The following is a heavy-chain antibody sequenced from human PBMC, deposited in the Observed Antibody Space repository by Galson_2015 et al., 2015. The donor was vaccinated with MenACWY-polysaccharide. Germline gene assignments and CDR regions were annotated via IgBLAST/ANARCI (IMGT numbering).Heavy chain of an antibody. CDR3: AKDRVGYSGSGTWYYYYGMDV. CDR2: IGGSGSNT. CDR1: GFTFSSYG. D-gene: IGHD3-10*01. J-gene: IGHJ6*02. Sequence: SLRLSCAASGFTFSSYGMSWVRQAPGKGLEWVSVIGGSGSNTNYADSVKGRFTISRDNSKNTLFLQMNSLRAEDTAIYYCAKDRVGYSGSGTWYYYYGMDVWGQGTTVTVSS. V-gene: IGHV3-23*01.